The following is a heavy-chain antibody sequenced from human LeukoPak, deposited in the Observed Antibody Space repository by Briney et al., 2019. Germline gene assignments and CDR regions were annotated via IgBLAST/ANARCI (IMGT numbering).Heavy chain of an antibody. Sequence: PGGSLRLSCAASGFTFSSYAMSWVRQAPGKGLEWVSAISGSGGSTYHADSVKGRFTISRDNSKNTLYLQMNSLRAEDTAVYYCAKYHYYDSSGYYYYWGQGTLVTVSS. CDR2: ISGSGGST. CDR3: AKYHYYDSSGYYYY. J-gene: IGHJ4*02. V-gene: IGHV3-23*01. D-gene: IGHD3-22*01. CDR1: GFTFSSYA.